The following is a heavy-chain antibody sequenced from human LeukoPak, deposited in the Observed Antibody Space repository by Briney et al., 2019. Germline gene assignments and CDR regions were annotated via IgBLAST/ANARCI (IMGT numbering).Heavy chain of an antibody. V-gene: IGHV3-48*01. J-gene: IGHJ6*03. CDR2: ISSSSSTI. D-gene: IGHD3-16*01. Sequence: PGESLRLSCAASGFTFSSYSMNWVRQAPGKGLEWVSYISSSSSTIYYADSVKGRFTISRDNAKNSLYLQMNSLRAEDTAVYYCARESLGPYYYYYYMDVWGKGTTVTVSS. CDR3: ARESLGPYYYYYYMDV. CDR1: GFTFSSYS.